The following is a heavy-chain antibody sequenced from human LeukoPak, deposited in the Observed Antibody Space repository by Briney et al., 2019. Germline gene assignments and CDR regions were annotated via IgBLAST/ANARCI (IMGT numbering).Heavy chain of an antibody. V-gene: IGHV4-59*01. CDR1: GGSISSYY. Sequence: RPSETLPLTCTVSGGSISSYYWSWIRQPPGKGLEWIGYIYYSGSTNYNPSLKSRVTISVDTSKNQFSLKLSSVTAADTAVYYCARGSIAAGPQAAFDIWGQGTMVTVSS. D-gene: IGHD6-13*01. CDR2: IYYSGST. CDR3: ARGSIAAGPQAAFDI. J-gene: IGHJ3*02.